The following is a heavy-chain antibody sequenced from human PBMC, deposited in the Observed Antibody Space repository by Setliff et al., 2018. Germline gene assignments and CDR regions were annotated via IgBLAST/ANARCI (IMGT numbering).Heavy chain of an antibody. J-gene: IGHJ3*02. CDR1: GYTFTSYA. Sequence: GASVKVSCKASGYTFTSYAMHWVRQAPGQRLEWMGWINTGNGNTKYSQQFQGRVTITRDTSANTAYMELSSPRSEDTAVYYCARIKSSLVRGVISAFDIWGQGTMVTVSS. V-gene: IGHV1-3*04. CDR2: INTGNGNT. D-gene: IGHD3-10*01. CDR3: ARIKSSLVRGVISAFDI.